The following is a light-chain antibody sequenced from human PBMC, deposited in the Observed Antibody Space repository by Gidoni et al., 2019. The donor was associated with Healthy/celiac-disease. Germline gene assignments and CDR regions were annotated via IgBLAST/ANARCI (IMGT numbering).Light chain of an antibody. CDR1: QSINSW. CDR2: DAS. V-gene: IGKV1-5*01. Sequence: DIQMTQSPSTLSASVGDRVTITCRASQSINSWLAWYQQKPGKAPKLLIYDASSLERGVPSRFSGSGSGTEFTLTISSLQPDDFATYYCQQYNSYSTFGGGTKVEIK. CDR3: QQYNSYST. J-gene: IGKJ4*01.